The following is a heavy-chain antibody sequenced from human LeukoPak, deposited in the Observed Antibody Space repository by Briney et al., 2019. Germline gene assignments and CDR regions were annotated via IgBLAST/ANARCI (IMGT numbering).Heavy chain of an antibody. J-gene: IGHJ4*02. D-gene: IGHD3-22*01. Sequence: ASVKVSCMASGYTFTSYGISWVRQAPGQGLEWMGWISAYNGNTNYAQKLQGRVTMTTDTSTSTAYMELSSLRSEDTAVYYCARAITYFVPYYYDSSGIRGPPGGYWGQGTLVTVSS. CDR1: GYTFTSYG. CDR2: ISAYNGNT. CDR3: ARAITYFVPYYYDSSGIRGPPGGY. V-gene: IGHV1-18*01.